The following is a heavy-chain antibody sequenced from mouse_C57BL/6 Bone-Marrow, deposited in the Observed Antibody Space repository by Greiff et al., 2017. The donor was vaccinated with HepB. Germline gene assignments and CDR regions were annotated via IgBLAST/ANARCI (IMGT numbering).Heavy chain of an antibody. V-gene: IGHV1-54*01. J-gene: IGHJ1*03. CDR1: GYAFTNYL. CDR2: INPGSGGT. Sequence: VQLQESGAELVRPGTSVKVSCKASGYAFTNYLIEWVKQRPGQGLEWIGVINPGSGGTNYNEKFKGKATLTADKSSSTAYMQLSSLTSEDSAVYFCARSGITTVVANFDVWGTGTTVTVSS. D-gene: IGHD1-1*01. CDR3: ARSGITTVVANFDV.